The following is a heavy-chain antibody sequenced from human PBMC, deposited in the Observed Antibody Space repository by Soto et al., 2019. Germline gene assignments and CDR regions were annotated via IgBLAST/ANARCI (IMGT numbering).Heavy chain of an antibody. Sequence: SETLSLTCSVSGDSISNLDYFWAWIRQPPGQALEYIGYIYKSATTYYNPSFESRVTISVDTSKSQFSLNVTSVTAADTAVYFCARGRYCLTGRCFPNWFDSWGQGALVTVSS. CDR1: GDSISNLDYF. CDR2: IYKSATT. J-gene: IGHJ5*01. V-gene: IGHV4-30-4*01. CDR3: ARGRYCLTGRCFPNWFDS. D-gene: IGHD7-27*01.